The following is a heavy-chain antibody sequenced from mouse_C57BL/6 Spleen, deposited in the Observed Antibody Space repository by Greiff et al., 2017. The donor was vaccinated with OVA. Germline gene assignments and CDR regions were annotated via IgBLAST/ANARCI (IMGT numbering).Heavy chain of an antibody. CDR1: GYTFTSYW. J-gene: IGHJ1*03. V-gene: IGHV1-7*01. Sequence: VQRVESGAELAKPGASVKLSCKASGYTFTSYWMHWVKQRPGQGLEWIGYINPSSGYTKYNQKFKDKATLTADKSSSTAYMQLSSLTYEDSAVYYCARNYGSSNWYFDVWGTGTTVTVSS. CDR3: ARNYGSSNWYFDV. CDR2: INPSSGYT. D-gene: IGHD1-1*01.